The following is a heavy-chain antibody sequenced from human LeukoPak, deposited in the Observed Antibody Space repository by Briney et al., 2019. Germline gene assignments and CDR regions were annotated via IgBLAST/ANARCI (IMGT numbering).Heavy chain of an antibody. V-gene: IGHV3-30-3*01. Sequence: PWRSLRLSCAASGFTFSSYAMHWVRQAPGKGLEWVAVISYDGSNKYYADSVKGRFTISRDNSKNTLYLQMNSLRAEDTAVYYCARDLSRLRGRDYYYGMDVWGQGTTVTVSS. CDR2: ISYDGSNK. CDR3: ARDLSRLRGRDYYYGMDV. J-gene: IGHJ6*02. D-gene: IGHD5-24*01. CDR1: GFTFSSYA.